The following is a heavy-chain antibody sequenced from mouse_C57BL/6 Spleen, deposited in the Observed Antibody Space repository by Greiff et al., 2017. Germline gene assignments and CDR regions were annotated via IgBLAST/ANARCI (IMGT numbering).Heavy chain of an antibody. D-gene: IGHD2-2*01. J-gene: IGHJ2*01. CDR3: AGYDGY. CDR1: GYAFSSSW. V-gene: IGHV1-82*01. Sequence: VQLQQSGPELVKPGASVKISCKASGYAFSSSWMNWVKQRPGKGLEWIGRIYPGDGNTNYNGKFKGKDTLTADKSSSTAYMQLSSLTSEDSAVYFRAGYDGYWGQGTTLTVSS. CDR2: IYPGDGNT.